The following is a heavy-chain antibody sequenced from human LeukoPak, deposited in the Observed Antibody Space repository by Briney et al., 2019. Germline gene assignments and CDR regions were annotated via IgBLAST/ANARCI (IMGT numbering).Heavy chain of an antibody. CDR2: INPNSGGT. J-gene: IGHJ4*02. D-gene: IGHD4-17*01. CDR1: GYTFTFYY. V-gene: IGHV1-2*02. CDR3: ARDTYGDYPLDY. Sequence: ASVNVSCKASGYTFTFYYMHWVRQAPGQGLEWMGWINPNSGGTNYAQKFQGRVTMTRDTSISTAYMELSRLRSDDTAVYYCARDTYGDYPLDYWGQGTLVTVSS.